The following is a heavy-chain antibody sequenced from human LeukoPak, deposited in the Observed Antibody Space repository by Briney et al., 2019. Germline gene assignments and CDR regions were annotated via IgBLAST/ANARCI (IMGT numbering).Heavy chain of an antibody. D-gene: IGHD6-19*01. CDR3: ARGTVAGPPPDN. CDR2: IIPIFGTA. Sequence: SVKVSCKAPGGTFSSYAISWVRQAPGQGLEWMGGIIPIFGTANYAQKFQGRVTITTDESTSTAYMELSSLRSEDTAVYYCARGTVAGPPPDNWGQGTLVTVSS. CDR1: GGTFSSYA. V-gene: IGHV1-69*05. J-gene: IGHJ4*02.